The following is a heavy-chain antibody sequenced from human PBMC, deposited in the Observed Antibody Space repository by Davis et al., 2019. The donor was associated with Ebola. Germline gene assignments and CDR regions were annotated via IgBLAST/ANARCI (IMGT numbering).Heavy chain of an antibody. CDR1: GFTFRSHA. J-gene: IGHJ4*02. V-gene: IGHV3-23*01. CDR2: ISDSGGST. CDR3: ARGGTSWETLPYYLDF. D-gene: IGHD1-26*01. Sequence: GSLKISCAASGFTFRSHAMSWVRQAPGKGLQWVSSISDSGGSTYYADSVKGRFTISRDNSKNTLYLRMNSLETEDTAVYYCARGGTSWETLPYYLDFWGQGTLVTVSS.